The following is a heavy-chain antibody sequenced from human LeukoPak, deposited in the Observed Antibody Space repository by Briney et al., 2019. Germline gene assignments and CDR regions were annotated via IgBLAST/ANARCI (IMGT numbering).Heavy chain of an antibody. D-gene: IGHD1-26*01. CDR3: ARDRSGGYYGSYWYFDL. V-gene: IGHV4-61*01. Sequence: PSETLSLTCTVSGGSVSIGTYYWSWIRQPPGKGLEWIGYIYYSGSTNYNPSLKSRVTISVDTSKNQFSLKLSSATAADTAVYYYARDRSGGYYGSYWYFDLWGRGTLVTVSS. CDR1: GGSVSIGTYY. CDR2: IYYSGST. J-gene: IGHJ2*01.